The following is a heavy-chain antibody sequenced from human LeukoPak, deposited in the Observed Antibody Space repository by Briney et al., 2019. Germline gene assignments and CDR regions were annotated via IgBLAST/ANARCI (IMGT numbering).Heavy chain of an antibody. V-gene: IGHV4-61*02. CDR3: ARDSLVEMATITDY. J-gene: IGHJ4*02. CDR1: CGSISSGSYY. Sequence: SETLSLTCTVSCGSISSGSYYWSWIRQPAGTGLEWIGRIYTSGSTNYNPSLKSRVTISVDTSKNQFSLKLSSVTAADTAVYYCARDSLVEMATITDYWGQGTLVTVSS. D-gene: IGHD5-24*01. CDR2: IYTSGST.